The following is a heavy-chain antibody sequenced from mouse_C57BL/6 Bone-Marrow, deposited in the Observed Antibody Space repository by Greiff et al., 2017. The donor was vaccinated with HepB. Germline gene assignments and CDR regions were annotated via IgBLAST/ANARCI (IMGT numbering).Heavy chain of an antibody. D-gene: IGHD2-4*01. CDR3: TRDGLRPRYWDFDD. V-gene: IGHV5-9-1*02. Sequence: DVMLVESGEGLVKPGGSLKLSCAASGFTFSSYAMSWVRQTPEKRLEWVAYISSGGDYIYYADTVKGRFTISRANARNTLYLQMSSLKSADTAMYYCTRDGLRPRYWDFDDWGTGTTVTVSS. CDR2: ISSGGDYI. J-gene: IGHJ1*03. CDR1: GFTFSSYA.